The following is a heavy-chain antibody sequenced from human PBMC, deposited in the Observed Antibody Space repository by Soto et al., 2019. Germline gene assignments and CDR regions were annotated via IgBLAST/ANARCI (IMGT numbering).Heavy chain of an antibody. CDR1: GGSVSSGSYY. J-gene: IGHJ4*02. CDR3: ARDNGYSYGYFDY. CDR2: LYNSGST. Sequence: QVQLQESGPGLVKPSETLSLTCTVSGGSVSSGSYYWTWIRQPPGKGLEWIGCLYNSGSTNYNPALKTQDTISVDTSMNQFSLRLRPVTAADTAVYYCARDNGYSYGYFDYRGQGTLVTVSS. D-gene: IGHD5-18*01. V-gene: IGHV4-61*01.